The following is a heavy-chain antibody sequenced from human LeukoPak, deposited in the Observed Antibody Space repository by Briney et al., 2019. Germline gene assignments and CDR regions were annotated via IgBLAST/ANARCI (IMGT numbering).Heavy chain of an antibody. D-gene: IGHD2-15*01. V-gene: IGHV3-30*02. CDR3: AKGRDCSGGSCYSYYYYYYMDV. CDR1: GFTFSIYG. J-gene: IGHJ6*03. Sequence: GGSLRLSCAASGFTFSIYGMHWVRQAPGKGLEWVAFIRYDGSYKYYADSVKGRFTISRDNSKNTLYLQMNSLRAEDTAVYYWAKGRDCSGGSCYSYYYYYYMDVWGKGTTVTVSS. CDR2: IRYDGSYK.